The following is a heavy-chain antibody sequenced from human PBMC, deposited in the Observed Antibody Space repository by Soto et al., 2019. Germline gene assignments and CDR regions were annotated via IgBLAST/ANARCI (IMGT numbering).Heavy chain of an antibody. CDR1: GLTFSSPW. V-gene: IGHV3-7*03. CDR3: ARAYYYGIGGSD. D-gene: IGHD3-10*01. CDR2: MKQDGSEK. Sequence: GGSLRLSCEASGLTFSSPWMSWGRQAPGKGLERVANMKQDGSEKYYADSVRGRFTISRDNAKNSLFLQMNSLRVEDTAVYYCARAYYYGIGGSDWAQGTLVTVYS. J-gene: IGHJ4*02.